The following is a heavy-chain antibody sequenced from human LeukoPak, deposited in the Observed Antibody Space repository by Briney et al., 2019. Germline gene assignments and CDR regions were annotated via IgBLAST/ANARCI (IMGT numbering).Heavy chain of an antibody. CDR1: GLTLSNYG. CDR3: AKDRYSYAFEYSDS. J-gene: IGHJ4*02. CDR2: ISNDGSKK. V-gene: IGHV3-30*18. D-gene: IGHD5-18*01. Sequence: GGSLRLSCAASGLTLSNYGMHWVRQAPGKGLDWVAVISNDGSKKYYADSVKGRFTISRDNSKNTLSLQVSSLRTEDTAVYYCAKDRYSYAFEYSDSWGQGTLVTVSS.